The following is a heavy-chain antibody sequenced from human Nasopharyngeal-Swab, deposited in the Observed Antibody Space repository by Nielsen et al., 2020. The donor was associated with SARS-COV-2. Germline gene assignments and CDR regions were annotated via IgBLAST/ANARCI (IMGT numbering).Heavy chain of an antibody. J-gene: IGHJ6*02. V-gene: IGHV3-9*01. CDR2: ISWNSGSI. D-gene: IGHD2-2*01. CDR1: GFTFDDYA. CDR3: AKTLNPYCSSTSCYSGGMDV. Sequence: GGFLRLSFAASGFTFDDYAMPWVRQAPGKGLEWVSGISWNSGSIGYADSVKGRFTISRDNAKNSLYLQMNSLRAEDTALYYCAKTLNPYCSSTSCYSGGMDVWGQGTTVTVSS.